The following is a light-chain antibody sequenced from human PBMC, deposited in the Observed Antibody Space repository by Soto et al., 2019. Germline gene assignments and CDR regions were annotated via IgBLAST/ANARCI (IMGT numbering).Light chain of an antibody. J-gene: IGKJ2*01. CDR1: QSISSY. Sequence: DIQMTQSPSSLSASVGDRVTITCRASQSISSYLNWYQQKPGKAPKLLIYAASSLQSGVPSRFSGSGSGTDFTLTISSLQPEDFANYYCQQSYSTHQTFGHGTKLEIK. CDR3: QQSYSTHQT. V-gene: IGKV1-39*01. CDR2: AAS.